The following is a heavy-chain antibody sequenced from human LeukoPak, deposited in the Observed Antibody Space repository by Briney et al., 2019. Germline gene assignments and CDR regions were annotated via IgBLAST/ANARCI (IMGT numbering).Heavy chain of an antibody. J-gene: IGHJ3*01. CDR3: AKDPGYCSSTSCHGYADGFDV. CDR1: GFTFSSYA. CDR2: ISGNDGRT. Sequence: PGGSLRLSCAASGFTFSSYAMSWVRQAPGKGLEWVSAISGNDGRTYYTDSVKGRFTISRDNSKNTLYLQMNSLKAEDTALYYCAKDPGYCSSTSCHGYADGFDVWGQGTMVTASS. D-gene: IGHD2-2*03. V-gene: IGHV3-23*01.